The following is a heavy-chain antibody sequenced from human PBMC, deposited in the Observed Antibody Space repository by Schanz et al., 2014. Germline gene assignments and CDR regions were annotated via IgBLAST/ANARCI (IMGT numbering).Heavy chain of an antibody. D-gene: IGHD5-12*01. Sequence: VQLEQSGAEVKKPGSSVKVSCKASGGTFSSFGINWVRQAPGQGLEWMGRIIPSLGLAKYEQKFQGRVTITADRSTSTVYMELSSLRSEDTAVYYCARDFSAYVGNYFDYWGQGTLVTVSS. V-gene: IGHV1-69*04. J-gene: IGHJ4*02. CDR1: GGTFSSFG. CDR3: ARDFSAYVGNYFDY. CDR2: IIPSLGLA.